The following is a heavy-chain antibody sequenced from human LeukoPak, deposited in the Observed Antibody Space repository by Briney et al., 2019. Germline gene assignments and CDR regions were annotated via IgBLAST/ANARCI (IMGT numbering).Heavy chain of an antibody. V-gene: IGHV4-39*07. D-gene: IGHD2-21*01. Sequence: PSETLSLTCTVSGGSISNSSYYWGWIRQPPGKGLEWIGSIYYSGSTYYNPSLKSRVTISVDTSKNQFSLKLSSVTAADTAVYYCARVIVPTSTLSNYYYYYYMDVWGKGTTVTVSS. CDR1: GGSISNSSYY. CDR2: IYYSGST. J-gene: IGHJ6*03. CDR3: ARVIVPTSTLSNYYYYYYMDV.